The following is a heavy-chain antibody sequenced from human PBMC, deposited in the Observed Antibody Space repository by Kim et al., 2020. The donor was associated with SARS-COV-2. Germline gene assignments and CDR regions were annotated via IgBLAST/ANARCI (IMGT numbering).Heavy chain of an antibody. CDR3: ARDTAMAGDYYYGMDV. D-gene: IGHD5-18*01. J-gene: IGHJ6*02. Sequence: SVKGRFTISRDNSKNTLYLQMNSLRAEDTAVYYCARDTAMAGDYYYGMDVWGQGTTVTVSS. V-gene: IGHV3-53*01.